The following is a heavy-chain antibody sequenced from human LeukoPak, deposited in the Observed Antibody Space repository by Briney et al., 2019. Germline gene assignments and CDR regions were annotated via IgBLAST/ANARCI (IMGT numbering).Heavy chain of an antibody. CDR3: AQIPTSVNYYYDSSGYYSNAFDI. V-gene: IGHV3-30*18. J-gene: IGHJ3*02. Sequence: GRSLRLSCAASGFTFSSYGMHWVRQAPGKGLEWVAVISYDGSNKYYADSVKGRFTISRDNSKNTLYLQMNSLRAEDTAVYCCAQIPTSVNYYYDSSGYYSNAFDIWGQGTMVTVSS. D-gene: IGHD3-22*01. CDR1: GFTFSSYG. CDR2: ISYDGSNK.